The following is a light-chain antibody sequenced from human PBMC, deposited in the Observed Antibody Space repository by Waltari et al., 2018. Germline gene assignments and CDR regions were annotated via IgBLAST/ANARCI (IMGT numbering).Light chain of an antibody. CDR3: YSYADTFTWV. CDR1: SSDIGGYNY. V-gene: IGLV2-11*01. J-gene: IGLJ3*02. Sequence: QSALTQPRSVSGSPGQSVTISCTGTSSDIGGYNYVSWYQQHPGKAPKLIIYDVTKRPSGVPDRFSASKSGNTASQTIAGLQADDEADYYCYSYADTFTWVFGGGTKLTVL. CDR2: DVT.